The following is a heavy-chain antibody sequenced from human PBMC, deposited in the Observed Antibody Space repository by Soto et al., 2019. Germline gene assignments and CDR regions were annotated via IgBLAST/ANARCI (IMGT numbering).Heavy chain of an antibody. V-gene: IGHV4-34*01. Sequence: QVQLQQWGAGLLKPSETLSLTCAVHGGSFSGFYWTWIRQPPGKGLEWIGEINHSGSSNYNPPLKSRVTMSLDTSRIQFSLSLNSVTAADTAVYYCARMAGPWYFDLWGRGTLVTVSS. CDR1: GGSFSGFY. J-gene: IGHJ2*01. CDR3: ARMAGPWYFDL. CDR2: INHSGSS.